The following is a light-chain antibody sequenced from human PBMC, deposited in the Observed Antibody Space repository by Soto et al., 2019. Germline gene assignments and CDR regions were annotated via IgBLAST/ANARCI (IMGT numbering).Light chain of an antibody. Sequence: DIQMTQSPSSLSASVGDRVTITCQASRDISRYLNWYQQKPGKAPKLLIYDASNLETGVPSRFSGSRSWTDFTLTISSLQPEDIATYYCQQYDNLPITFGGGTKVEI. CDR1: RDISRY. CDR3: QQYDNLPIT. V-gene: IGKV1-33*01. J-gene: IGKJ4*01. CDR2: DAS.